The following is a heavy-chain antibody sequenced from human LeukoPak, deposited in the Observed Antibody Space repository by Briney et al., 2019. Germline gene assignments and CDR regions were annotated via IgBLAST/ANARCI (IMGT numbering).Heavy chain of an antibody. D-gene: IGHD2-21*01. Sequence: PSETLSLTCTVSGRSISSYYLSWFRQPAGKGLEWIGRIYTSGSTNYNPSLKSRVTMSVDTSKKQVYMKLSSVTAAETAVYYSARDVDYCGSECFSFYYKYIDVWGRCTTVTVSS. CDR2: IYTSGST. J-gene: IGHJ6*03. CDR3: ARDVDYCGSECFSFYYKYIDV. V-gene: IGHV4-4*07. CDR1: GRSISSYY.